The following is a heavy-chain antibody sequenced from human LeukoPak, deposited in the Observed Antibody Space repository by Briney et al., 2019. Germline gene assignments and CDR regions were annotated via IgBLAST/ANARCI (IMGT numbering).Heavy chain of an antibody. D-gene: IGHD3-3*01. J-gene: IGHJ4*02. CDR1: GGSFSGYY. V-gene: IGHV4-34*01. CDR3: ARIRTSDYDFWSGYLRYFDY. Sequence: LETLSVTCAVYGGSFSGYYWSWIRQPPGNGLEWIGEINHSGSTNYNPPLKSRVTISVDTSKNQFSLKLSSVTAADTAVYYCARIRTSDYDFWSGYLRYFDYWGQGTLVTVSS. CDR2: INHSGST.